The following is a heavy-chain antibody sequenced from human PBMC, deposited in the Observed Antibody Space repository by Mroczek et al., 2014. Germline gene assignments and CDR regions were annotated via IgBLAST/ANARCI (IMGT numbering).Heavy chain of an antibody. CDR2: INHSGST. V-gene: IGHV4-34*01. CDR1: GGSFSGYY. Sequence: QVQLQQWGAGLLKPSETLSLTCAVYGGSFSGYYWSWIRQPPGKGLEWIGEINHSGSTNYNPSLKSRVTISVDTSKNQFSLKLSSVTAADTAVYYCARSPRYSSGYSVLGYWGQGTLVTVSS. D-gene: IGHD6-19*01. J-gene: IGHJ4*02. CDR3: ARSPRYSSGYSVLGY.